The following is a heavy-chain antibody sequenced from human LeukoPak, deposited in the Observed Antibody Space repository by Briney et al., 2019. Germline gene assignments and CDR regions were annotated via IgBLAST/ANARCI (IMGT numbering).Heavy chain of an antibody. V-gene: IGHV1-69*05. CDR1: GGTFSSYA. CDR3: ARDVRFLVSPSRGRRFDP. D-gene: IGHD3-3*01. CDR2: IIPIFGTA. Sequence: SVKVSCKASGGTFSSYAISWVRQAPGQGLEWMGGIIPIFGTANYAQKFQGRVTITTDESASTAYMELSSLRSEDTAVYYCARDVRFLVSPSRGRRFDPWGQGTLVTVSS. J-gene: IGHJ5*02.